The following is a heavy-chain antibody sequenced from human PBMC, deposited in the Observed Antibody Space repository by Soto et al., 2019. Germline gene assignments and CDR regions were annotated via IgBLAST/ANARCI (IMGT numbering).Heavy chain of an antibody. J-gene: IGHJ4*02. CDR3: ARGGAMGVDY. V-gene: IGHV3-74*01. Sequence: GGSLSPSCTASGFTFNTHWMHWVRQAPGKGLVWVSRIYFDGITTNYADSVKGRLTVSRDNAKNTVYLHVNTLRDEDTAVYYCARGGAMGVDYWGQGTLVTVSS. CDR2: IYFDGITT. CDR1: GFTFNTHW. D-gene: IGHD1-26*01.